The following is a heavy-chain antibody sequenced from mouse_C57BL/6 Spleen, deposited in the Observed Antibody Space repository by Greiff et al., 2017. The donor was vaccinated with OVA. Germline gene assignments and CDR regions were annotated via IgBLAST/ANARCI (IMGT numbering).Heavy chain of an antibody. V-gene: IGHV1-55*01. CDR3: ARGGYYFDY. CDR1: GYTFTSYW. CDR2: IYPGSGST. J-gene: IGHJ2*01. Sequence: VQLQQPGAELVKPGASVKMSCKASGYTFTSYWITWVKQRPGQGLEWIGDIYPGSGSTNYNEKFKSKATLTVDTSSSPAYMQLNSLTSEDSAVYYCARGGYYFDYWGQGTTLTVSS.